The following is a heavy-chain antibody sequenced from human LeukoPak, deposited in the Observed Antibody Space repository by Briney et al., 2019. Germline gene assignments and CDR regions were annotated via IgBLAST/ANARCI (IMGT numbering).Heavy chain of an antibody. V-gene: IGHV3-33*06. CDR1: GFTFSHYG. CDR2: IWNDGTDK. J-gene: IGHJ1*01. D-gene: IGHD4-11*01. CDR3: AKDAQRGFDFSNSLES. Sequence: PGRSLRLSCATSGFTFSHYGMHWVRQAPGKGLEWVAVIWNDGTDKYYGDSVKGRFTISRDNSKNTVYLQINSLRVEDTAVYYCAKDAQRGFDFSNSLESWGQGTLVTVSS.